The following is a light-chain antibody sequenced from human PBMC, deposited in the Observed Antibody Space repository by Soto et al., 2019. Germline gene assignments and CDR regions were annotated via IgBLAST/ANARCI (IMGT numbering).Light chain of an antibody. J-gene: IGLJ1*01. CDR2: DVS. CDR1: SSDVGGYNY. CDR3: SSYTSSSPLV. Sequence: ALTQPASVSGTPGQSITISCTGTSSDVGGYNYVSWYQQHPGKAPKLMIYDVSNRPSGVSNRFSGSKSGNTASLTISGLQAEDEADYYCSSYTSSSPLVFGTGTKVTVL. V-gene: IGLV2-14*01.